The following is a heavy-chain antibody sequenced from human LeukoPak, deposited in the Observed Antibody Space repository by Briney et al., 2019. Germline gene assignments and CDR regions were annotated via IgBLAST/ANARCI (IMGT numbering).Heavy chain of an antibody. D-gene: IGHD1-26*01. CDR3: ARERGRGRDSPWFDY. Sequence: PGGSLRLSCAASGFTFSNYWMSWVRQAPEKGLEWVANIKHDGSEKHYVDSVKGRFTISRDNSKNTLDLQMTGLRAEGTAVYYCARERGRGRDSPWFDYWGQGTLVTVSS. J-gene: IGHJ4*02. CDR1: GFTFSNYW. CDR2: IKHDGSEK. V-gene: IGHV3-7*03.